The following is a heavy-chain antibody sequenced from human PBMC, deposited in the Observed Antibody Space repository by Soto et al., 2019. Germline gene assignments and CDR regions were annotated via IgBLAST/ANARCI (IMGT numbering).Heavy chain of an antibody. D-gene: IGHD3-16*02. Sequence: SETLSLTCAVYGGSFSGYYWSWIRQPPGKGLEWIGEINHSGSTNYNPSLKSRVTISVDTSKNQFSLKLSSVTAADTAVYYCARGIDYIWGSYRSLSSNYFDYWGQGTLVTVSS. CDR2: INHSGST. J-gene: IGHJ4*02. V-gene: IGHV4-34*01. CDR1: GGSFSGYY. CDR3: ARGIDYIWGSYRSLSSNYFDY.